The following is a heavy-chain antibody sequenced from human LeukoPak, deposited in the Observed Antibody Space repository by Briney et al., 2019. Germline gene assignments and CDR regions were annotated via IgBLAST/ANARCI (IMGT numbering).Heavy chain of an antibody. CDR1: GFTFSSYA. V-gene: IGHV3-23*01. J-gene: IGHJ6*03. D-gene: IGHD3-3*01. CDR3: AKRPYDFWSGSYYMDV. Sequence: GGSLRLSCAASGFTFSSYAMSWVRQAPGKGLEWVSAISGSGGSTYYADSVKGRFTISRDNSKNTLYLQMNSLRAEDTAVYYCAKRPYDFWSGSYYMDVWGKGTTVTVSS. CDR2: ISGSGGST.